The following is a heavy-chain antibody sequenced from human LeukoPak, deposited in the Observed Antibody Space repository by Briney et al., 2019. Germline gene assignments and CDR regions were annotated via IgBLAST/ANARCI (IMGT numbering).Heavy chain of an antibody. CDR1: GYXFTGYY. J-gene: IGHJ4*02. CDR2: INPNSGGT. Sequence: ASVKVSCKASGYXFTGYYMHWVRQAPGQGLEWMGWINPNSGGTNYAQEFQGRVTMTRDTSISTAYMELSRLRSDDTAVYYCARDPVYSSGWYLDYWGQGTLVTVSS. CDR3: ARDPVYSSGWYLDY. D-gene: IGHD6-19*01. V-gene: IGHV1-2*02.